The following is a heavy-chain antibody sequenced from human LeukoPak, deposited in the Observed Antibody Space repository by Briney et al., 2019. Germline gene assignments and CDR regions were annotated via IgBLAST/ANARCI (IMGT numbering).Heavy chain of an antibody. V-gene: IGHV3-7*03. J-gene: IGHJ4*02. D-gene: IGHD3-16*01. CDR3: AKDPRRMARLITFGGGRPYYFDY. CDR1: GGSISSSSYY. CDR2: IKQDGSEK. Sequence: ETLSLTCTVSGGSISSSSYYWGWIRQPPGKGLEWVANIKQDGSEKHYVDSVKGRFTISRDNSKNTLYLQMNSLRAEDTAVYYCAKDPRRMARLITFGGGRPYYFDYWGQGTLVTVSS.